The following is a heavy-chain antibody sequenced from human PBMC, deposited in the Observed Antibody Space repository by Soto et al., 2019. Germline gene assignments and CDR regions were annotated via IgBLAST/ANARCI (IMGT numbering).Heavy chain of an antibody. D-gene: IGHD6-13*01. CDR3: AGGSSFGYYGMDV. CDR2: ISGSGGST. CDR1: GFTFSSYA. Sequence: EVPLLESGGGLVQPGGSLRLSCAASGFTFSSYAMSWVRQAPGKGLEWVSAISGSGGSTYYADSVKGRFTISRDNSKNTLYLQMNSLRAEDTAVYYCAGGSSFGYYGMDVWGQGTTVTVSS. J-gene: IGHJ6*02. V-gene: IGHV3-23*01.